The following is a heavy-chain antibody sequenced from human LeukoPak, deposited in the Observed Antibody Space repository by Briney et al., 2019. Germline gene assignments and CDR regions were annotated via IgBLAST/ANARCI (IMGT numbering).Heavy chain of an antibody. CDR2: IYYSGST. J-gene: IGHJ6*02. D-gene: IGHD1-26*01. CDR1: GGSISSYY. Sequence: SETLSLTCTVSGGSISSYYWSWIRQPPGKGLEWIGYIYYSGSTNYNPSLKSRVTISVDTSKNQFSLKLSSVIAADTAVYYCARVPSGSYYDYYYYYGMDVWGQGTTVTVSS. CDR3: ARVPSGSYYDYYYYYGMDV. V-gene: IGHV4-59*01.